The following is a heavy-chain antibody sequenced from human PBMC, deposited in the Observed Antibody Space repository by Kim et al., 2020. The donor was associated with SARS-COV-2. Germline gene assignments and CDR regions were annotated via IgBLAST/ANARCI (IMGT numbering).Heavy chain of an antibody. CDR2: IWYDGNNE. V-gene: IGHV3-33*06. D-gene: IGHD4-17*01. CDR3: AQGRYVDYSFDY. Sequence: GGSLRLSCAASGFTFRSYGLHWVRQAPGMGLEWVAVIWYDGNNEYYADSVKGRFTVSRDISKNTLYLQMNSLRADDTAVYYWAQGRYVDYSFDYWGQGTL. CDR1: GFTFRSYG. J-gene: IGHJ4*02.